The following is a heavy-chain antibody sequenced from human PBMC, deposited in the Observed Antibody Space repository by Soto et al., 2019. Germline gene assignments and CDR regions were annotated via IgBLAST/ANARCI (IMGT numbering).Heavy chain of an antibody. D-gene: IGHD2-15*01. CDR3: ARARGARYFDY. J-gene: IGHJ4*02. Sequence: PLSLTCTVSGGSISSGDYYWSWIRQPPGKGLEWIGYIYYSGSTYYNPSLKSRVTISVDTSKNQFSLKLSSVTAADTAVYYCARARGARYFDYWGQGTLVTVSS. CDR1: GGSISSGDYY. CDR2: IYYSGST. V-gene: IGHV4-30-4*01.